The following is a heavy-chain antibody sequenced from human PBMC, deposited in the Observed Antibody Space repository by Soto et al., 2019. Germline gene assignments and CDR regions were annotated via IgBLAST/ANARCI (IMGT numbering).Heavy chain of an antibody. Sequence: ASVKVSCKASGYNFSSYAMHWVRQAPGQRLEWMGWINAGYGNTKSSQKFQDRVTISPDTSASTAYMELTSLRSEDTAVYYCARNTGYGSFDFWGQVTLVTVSS. V-gene: IGHV1-3*01. D-gene: IGHD3-9*01. CDR3: ARNTGYGSFDF. J-gene: IGHJ4*02. CDR2: INAGYGNT. CDR1: GYNFSSYA.